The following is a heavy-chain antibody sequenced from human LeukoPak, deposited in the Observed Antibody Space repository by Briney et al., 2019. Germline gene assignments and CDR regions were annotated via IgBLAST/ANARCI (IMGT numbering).Heavy chain of an antibody. V-gene: IGHV3-30-3*01. Sequence: GTSLRLSCAASGFTFDNYAMHWVRQAPGKGLEWVALISNDGTNKYYADSVKGRFTMSRDNSKSTVYLQVNSLRAEDTAVYYCAVGLTIWGQGTKVTVSS. D-gene: IGHD1-26*01. CDR2: ISNDGTNK. J-gene: IGHJ3*02. CDR3: AVGLTI. CDR1: GFTFDNYA.